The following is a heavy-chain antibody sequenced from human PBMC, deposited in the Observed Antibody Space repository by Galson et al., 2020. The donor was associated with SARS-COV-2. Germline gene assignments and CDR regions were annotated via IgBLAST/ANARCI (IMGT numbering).Heavy chain of an antibody. Sequence: GGSLRLSCAASGFTFSNYAMSLVRQAPGKGLEWVSAISADAVSTFYADSVKGRFTISRDNSKNTLYLQMNSLRAEDTAIYYCAKGRHCSGGTCYGTSGDNWGQGTLVTVSS. CDR1: GFTFSNYA. J-gene: IGHJ4*02. CDR2: ISADAVST. CDR3: AKGRHCSGGTCYGTSGDN. V-gene: IGHV3-23*01. D-gene: IGHD2-15*01.